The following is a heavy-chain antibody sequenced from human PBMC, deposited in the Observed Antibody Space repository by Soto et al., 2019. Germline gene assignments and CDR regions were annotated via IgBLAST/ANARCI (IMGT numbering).Heavy chain of an antibody. J-gene: IGHJ6*02. CDR1: GYTFTSYG. V-gene: IGHV1-18*01. Sequence: QVQLVQSGAEVKKPGASVKVSCKASGYTFTSYGISWVRQAPGQGLEWMGWISAYNGNTNYAQKLQGRVTMTTDTSTSTAYMELRSLRSDDTAVYYCARDRADYDFWSGYPPPYYYYGMDVWGQGTTVTVSS. CDR3: ARDRADYDFWSGYPPPYYYYGMDV. CDR2: ISAYNGNT. D-gene: IGHD3-3*01.